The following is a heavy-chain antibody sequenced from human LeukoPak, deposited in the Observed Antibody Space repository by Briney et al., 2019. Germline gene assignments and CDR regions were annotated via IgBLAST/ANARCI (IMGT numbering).Heavy chain of an antibody. D-gene: IGHD3-22*01. CDR2: IYWNDDK. J-gene: IGHJ5*02. V-gene: IGHV2-5*01. Sequence: SGPTLVKPTQTLTLTCTFSGFSLNTSGVSVGWSRQPPGKALEWLALIYWNDDKHYSPSLKSRLTNTKDSSKNQVVLTMTNMDPVDTATYYCAQGKYYYESSAGYNWFDPWGQGTLVTVSS. CDR3: AQGKYYYESSAGYNWFDP. CDR1: GFSLNTSGVS.